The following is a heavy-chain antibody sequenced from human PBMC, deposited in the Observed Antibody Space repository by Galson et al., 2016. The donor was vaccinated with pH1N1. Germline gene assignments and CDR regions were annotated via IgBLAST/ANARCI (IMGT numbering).Heavy chain of an antibody. J-gene: IGHJ6*02. CDR3: ARDLTGWYGMDV. CDR1: GFTFSMYG. Sequence: SLRLSCAVSGFTFSMYGMHWVRQAPGKGLEWVAVISYAGSNKYYTDSVKGRFTISRDNSKSTLYLQMNSLRADDMAVYYCARDLTGWYGMDVWGPGTTVTVSS. D-gene: IGHD3-9*01. V-gene: IGHV3-30*03. CDR2: ISYAGSNK.